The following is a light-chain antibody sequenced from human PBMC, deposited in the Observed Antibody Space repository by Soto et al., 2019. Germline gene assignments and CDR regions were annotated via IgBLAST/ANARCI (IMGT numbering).Light chain of an antibody. V-gene: IGKV3-11*01. J-gene: IGKJ5*01. Sequence: EIVLTQSPATLSLSPGERATLSCRASQSVSNYLVWFQQKPRQAPRLLIYNASNRATGIPARFSGSGSGTDFTLTISSLEPEDFAVYYCQQRSNSPLTFGQGTRLEIK. CDR2: NAS. CDR1: QSVSNY. CDR3: QQRSNSPLT.